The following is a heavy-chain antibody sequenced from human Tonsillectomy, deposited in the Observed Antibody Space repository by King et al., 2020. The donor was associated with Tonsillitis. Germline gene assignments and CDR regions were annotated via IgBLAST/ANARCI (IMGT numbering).Heavy chain of an antibody. Sequence: VQLVESGGDLVQPGRSLRLSCTASGFASGDYAMSWVRQAPGKGLEWVGSIRSKAYGGTTEYAASVKGRFTISRDDSKSIAYLQMNSLKTEDTAVYYCTRLELGRYFDYWGQGTLVTVSS. V-gene: IGHV3-49*04. J-gene: IGHJ4*02. D-gene: IGHD1-1*01. CDR1: GFASGDYA. CDR2: IRSKAYGGTT. CDR3: TRLELGRYFDY.